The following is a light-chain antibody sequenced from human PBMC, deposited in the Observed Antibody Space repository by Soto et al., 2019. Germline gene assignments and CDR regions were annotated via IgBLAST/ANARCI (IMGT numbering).Light chain of an antibody. Sequence: EIVLTQSPGTLSLSPGERATLSCKASQSVSSNFLAWYQRKPGQAPRLLIYGASYRVTDIPYRFSGSGSGTDFTLTITRLEPEDFAVYYCQQYGTSPPTFGQGTKVEI. CDR2: GAS. CDR3: QQYGTSPPT. CDR1: QSVSSNF. V-gene: IGKV3-20*01. J-gene: IGKJ1*01.